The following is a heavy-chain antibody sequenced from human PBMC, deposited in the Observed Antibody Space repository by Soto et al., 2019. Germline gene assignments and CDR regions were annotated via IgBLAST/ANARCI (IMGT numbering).Heavy chain of an antibody. CDR3: ARGRLGYNDGYGMDV. CDR2: IYSGGNT. CDR1: GFTVSTNY. D-gene: IGHD5-18*01. Sequence: SLRLSCAASGFTVSTNYMSWVRQAPGKGLEWVSVIYSGGNTYYADSVKGRFTISRDNSKNTLYLQMNSLRAEDTAMYYCARGRLGYNDGYGMDVWGQGTTVTVSS. J-gene: IGHJ6*02. V-gene: IGHV3-53*01.